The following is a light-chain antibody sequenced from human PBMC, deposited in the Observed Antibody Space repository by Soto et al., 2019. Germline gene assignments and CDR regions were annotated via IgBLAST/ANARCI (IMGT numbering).Light chain of an antibody. CDR1: QSVSSSY. CDR2: GAS. V-gene: IGKV3-20*01. Sequence: EIVLTQSPGTLSLSPGERATLSCRASQSVSSSYLAWYQQKPGQAPRLLIYGASSRTTGIPDRFSGSGSGKDFTLTISRLEPEDFAVYYCQQYGSSPRTFGQETKVEIK. J-gene: IGKJ1*01. CDR3: QQYGSSPRT.